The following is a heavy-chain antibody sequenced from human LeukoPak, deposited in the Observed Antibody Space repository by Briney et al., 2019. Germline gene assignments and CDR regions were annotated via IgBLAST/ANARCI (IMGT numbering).Heavy chain of an antibody. CDR2: ISYDGSNK. D-gene: IGHD3-22*01. CDR1: GFTFSSYG. J-gene: IGHJ3*02. Sequence: GGSLRLSCAASGFTFSSYGMHWVRQAPGKGLEWVAVISYDGSNKYYADSVKGRFTISRDNSKNTLYLQMKSLRAEDTAVYYCAKLVDSSGYYSYDAFDIWGQGTMVTVSS. V-gene: IGHV3-30*18. CDR3: AKLVDSSGYYSYDAFDI.